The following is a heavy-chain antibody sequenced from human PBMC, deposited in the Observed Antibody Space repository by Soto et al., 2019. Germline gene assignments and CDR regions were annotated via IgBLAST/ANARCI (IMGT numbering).Heavy chain of an antibody. CDR1: GYTFTGYY. J-gene: IGHJ6*02. V-gene: IGHV1-2*04. CDR2: INPNSGGT. CDR3: ARDPVRNDSSGDPPLGAYYYYGMDV. D-gene: IGHD3-22*01. Sequence: ASVKVSCKASGYTFTGYYMHWVRQAPGQGLEWMGWINPNSGGTNYAQKFQGWVTMTRDTSISTAYMELSRLRSDDTAVYYCARDPVRNDSSGDPPLGAYYYYGMDVWGQGTTVTVSS.